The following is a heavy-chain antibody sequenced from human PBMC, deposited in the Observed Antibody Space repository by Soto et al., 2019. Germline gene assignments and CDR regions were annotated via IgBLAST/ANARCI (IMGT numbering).Heavy chain of an antibody. V-gene: IGHV4-59*01. Sequence: KLPETLSLTCTVSGDSISSYYWTWIRQPPGKGLEYIGYIYYSGRTYYNPSLKSRVTISVDTSKNQFSLKLSSVTAADTAVYYCARGHLGITTTGTWYDFDYWGQGTLVTVSS. CDR3: ARGHLGITTTGTWYDFDY. CDR2: IYYSGRT. D-gene: IGHD2-15*01. CDR1: GDSISSYY. J-gene: IGHJ4*02.